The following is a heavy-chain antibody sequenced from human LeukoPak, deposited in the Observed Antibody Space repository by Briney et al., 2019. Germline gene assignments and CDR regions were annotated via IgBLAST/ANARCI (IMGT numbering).Heavy chain of an antibody. Sequence: GASVKVSCKASGYTFTSYYMHWVRQAPGQGLEWMGIINPSGGSTSYAQKFQGRVTMTRDTSTSTVYMELSSLRSEDTAVYYCARDQFCSGGSCYLFDYWGQGTLDTVSS. CDR1: GYTFTSYY. D-gene: IGHD2-15*01. V-gene: IGHV1-46*01. J-gene: IGHJ4*02. CDR3: ARDQFCSGGSCYLFDY. CDR2: INPSGGST.